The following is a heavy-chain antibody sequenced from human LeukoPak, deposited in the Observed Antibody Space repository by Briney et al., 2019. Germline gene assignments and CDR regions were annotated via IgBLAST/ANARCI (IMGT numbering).Heavy chain of an antibody. CDR2: IYYSGST. V-gene: IGHV4-30-4*01. CDR1: GGSISSGDYY. CDR3: ARDHAAGTSGDY. D-gene: IGHD6-13*01. Sequence: SQTLSLTCTVSGGSISSGDYYWSWIRQPPGKGLEWIGYIYYSGSTYYNPSLKSRVTISVDTSKNQFSLKLSSVTAADTAVYYCARDHAAGTSGDYWGQGTLVTVSS. J-gene: IGHJ4*02.